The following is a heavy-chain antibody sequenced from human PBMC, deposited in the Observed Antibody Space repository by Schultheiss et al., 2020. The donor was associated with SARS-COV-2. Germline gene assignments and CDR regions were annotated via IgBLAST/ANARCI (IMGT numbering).Heavy chain of an antibody. V-gene: IGHV3-23*01. CDR3: AKSATYYYDSSGYVFRIAAFDI. CDR2: ISGSGGST. J-gene: IGHJ3*02. Sequence: GGSLRLSCAASGFTFSSYGMHWVRQAPGKGLEWVSAISGSGGSTYYADSVKGRFTISRDNSKNTLYLQMNSLRAEDTAVYYCAKSATYYYDSSGYVFRIAAFDIWGQGTMVTVSS. CDR1: GFTFSSYG. D-gene: IGHD3-22*01.